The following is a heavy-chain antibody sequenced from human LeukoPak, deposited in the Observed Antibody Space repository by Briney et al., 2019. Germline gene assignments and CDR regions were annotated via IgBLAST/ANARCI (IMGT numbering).Heavy chain of an antibody. V-gene: IGHV1-24*01. D-gene: IGHD2-2*01. J-gene: IGHJ5*02. CDR3: ATVSCSSTSCYGLKVHWFDP. CDR1: GYTFTSYA. CDR2: FDPEDGET. Sequence: ASVKVSCKASGYTFTSYAMNWVRQAPGQGLEWMGGFDPEDGETIYAQKFQGRVTMTEDTSTDTAYMELSSLRSEDTAVYYCATVSCSSTSCYGLKVHWFDPSGQGTLVTVSS.